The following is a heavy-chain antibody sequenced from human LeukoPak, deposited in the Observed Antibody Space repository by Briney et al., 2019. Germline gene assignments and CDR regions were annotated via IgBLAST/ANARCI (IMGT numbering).Heavy chain of an antibody. J-gene: IGHJ4*02. V-gene: IGHV4-39*01. CDR1: GGSISNSRGYY. Sequence: PSETLSLTCSVSGGSISNSRGYYWGWIRQPPGEGLGSIGIVYFSGSTYYSPSLESRVAISVDTSKSQFSLKLTSVTAADTAVYYCARLRSGGDYATIDYWGQGTLVTVSS. CDR3: ARLRSGGDYATIDY. CDR2: VYFSGST. D-gene: IGHD4-17*01.